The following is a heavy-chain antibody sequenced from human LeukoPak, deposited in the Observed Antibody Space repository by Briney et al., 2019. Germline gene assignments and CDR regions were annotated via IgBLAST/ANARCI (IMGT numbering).Heavy chain of an antibody. D-gene: IGHD3-10*01. V-gene: IGHV4-59*01. CDR1: GGSISSYY. Sequence: SETPSLTCTVSGGSISSYYWSWIRQPPGKGLEWIGYIYYSGSTNYNPSLKSRVTISVDTSKNQFSLKLSSVTAADTAVYYCARLWFGESTRDAFDIWGQGTMVTVSS. J-gene: IGHJ3*02. CDR3: ARLWFGESTRDAFDI. CDR2: IYYSGST.